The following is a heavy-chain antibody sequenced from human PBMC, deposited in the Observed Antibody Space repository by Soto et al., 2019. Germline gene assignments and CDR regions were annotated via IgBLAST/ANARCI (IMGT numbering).Heavy chain of an antibody. CDR1: GCTLSLSA. V-gene: IGHV3-23*01. CDR2: LSGGGSTT. J-gene: IGHJ4*02. D-gene: IGHD3-9*01. CDR3: AKGPEYDILTGCDY. Sequence: EVQLLESGGGFVQPGESLRLSCAASGCTLSLSAMSWVRQAPGRGLDWVSSLSGGGSTTDYADSVKGRFTISRDNSKNTVHLQMNSLRAEDTAVYYCAKGPEYDILTGCDYWGQGALVTVSS.